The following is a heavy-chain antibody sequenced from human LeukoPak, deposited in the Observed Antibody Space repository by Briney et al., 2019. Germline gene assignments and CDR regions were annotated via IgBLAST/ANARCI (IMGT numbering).Heavy chain of an antibody. D-gene: IGHD4-11*01. J-gene: IGHJ6*02. CDR1: GGTFSSYA. Sequence: ASVKVSCKASGGTFSSYAISWVRQAPGQGLEWMGRIIPILGIANYAQKFQGRVTITADKSTSTAYMELSSLRSEDTAVYYCARSSNSSPRNYGMDVWGQGTTVTVSS. V-gene: IGHV1-69*04. CDR3: ARSSNSSPRNYGMDV. CDR2: IIPILGIA.